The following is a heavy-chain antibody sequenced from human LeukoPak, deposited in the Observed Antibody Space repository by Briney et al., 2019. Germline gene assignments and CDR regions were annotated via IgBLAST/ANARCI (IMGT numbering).Heavy chain of an antibody. Sequence: SETLSLTCTVSGGSISSSSYYWGWIRQPPGKGLEWIGSIYYSGSTYYNPPLKSRVTISVDTSKNQFSLKLSSVTAADTAVYYCARDSHDRFFDPWGQGTLVTVSS. CDR3: ARDSHDRFFDP. D-gene: IGHD1-14*01. J-gene: IGHJ5*02. CDR2: IYYSGST. V-gene: IGHV4-39*07. CDR1: GGSISSSSYY.